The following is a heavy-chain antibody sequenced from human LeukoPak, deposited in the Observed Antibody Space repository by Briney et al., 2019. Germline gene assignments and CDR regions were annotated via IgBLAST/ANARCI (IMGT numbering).Heavy chain of an antibody. V-gene: IGHV1-46*01. D-gene: IGHD4-23*01. CDR2: INPSGGST. CDR3: ARATSAATVVRD. J-gene: IGHJ4*02. CDR1: GYTFTSYY. Sequence: GASVKVSCKASGYTFTSYYMHWVRQAPGQGLEWMGIINPSGGSTSYAQKFQGRVTMTRDTSTNTVYMELSSLRSEDTAVYYCARATSAATVVRDWGQGTLVTVSS.